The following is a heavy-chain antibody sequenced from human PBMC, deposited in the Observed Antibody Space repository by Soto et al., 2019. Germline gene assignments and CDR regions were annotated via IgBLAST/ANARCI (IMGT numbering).Heavy chain of an antibody. CDR1: GYTFTRYY. D-gene: IGHD6-6*01. J-gene: IGHJ6*03. CDR2: INPSGGST. Sequence: ASVKVSCKASGYTFTRYYMRWVRQAPGQGLEWMGIINPSGGSTSYAQKFQGRVTMTRDTSTSTVYMELSSLRSEDTAVYYCARVLYSSSFDYYMDVWGKGTTVTVSS. V-gene: IGHV1-46*03. CDR3: ARVLYSSSFDYYMDV.